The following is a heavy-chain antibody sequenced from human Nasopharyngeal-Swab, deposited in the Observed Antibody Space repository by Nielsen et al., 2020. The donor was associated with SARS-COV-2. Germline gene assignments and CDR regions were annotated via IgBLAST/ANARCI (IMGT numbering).Heavy chain of an antibody. CDR3: ARAVVWVGAAPSAVWGYFDY. J-gene: IGHJ4*02. V-gene: IGHV4-30-4*01. CDR2: IYYSGST. D-gene: IGHD2-15*01. Sequence: WIRQPPGKGLEWIGYIYYSGSTYYNPSLKSRVTISVDTSKNQFSQKLSSVTAADTAVYYCARAVVWVGAAPSAVWGYFDYWGQGTLVTVSS.